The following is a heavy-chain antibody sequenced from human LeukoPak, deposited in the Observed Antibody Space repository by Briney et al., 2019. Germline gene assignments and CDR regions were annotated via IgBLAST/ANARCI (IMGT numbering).Heavy chain of an antibody. J-gene: IGHJ5*02. Sequence: PSETLSLTCTVSGGSISSSSYYWGWIRQPPGKGLEWIGSIYYSGSTYYNPSLKSRFTISVDTSKNQFSLKLSSVTAADTAVYYCASQKPGYYYDSSGYSIWFDPWGQGTLVTVSS. CDR3: ASQKPGYYYDSSGYSIWFDP. CDR1: GGSISSSSYY. D-gene: IGHD3-22*01. V-gene: IGHV4-39*01. CDR2: IYYSGST.